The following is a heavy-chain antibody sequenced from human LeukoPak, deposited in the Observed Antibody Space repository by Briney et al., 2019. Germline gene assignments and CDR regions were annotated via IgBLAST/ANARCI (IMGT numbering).Heavy chain of an antibody. Sequence: SETLSVTCAVHGGSFSGYYWSWIRQPLGKGREWIGEIYHGGSTNYNPRLTSRVTKPVNTSKNQFSLKLSAVTAADTAVYYCARRRAMVPFDYWGQGTLVTVSS. V-gene: IGHV4-34*01. CDR3: ARRRAMVPFDY. J-gene: IGHJ4*02. D-gene: IGHD5-18*01. CDR2: IYHGGST. CDR1: GGSFSGYY.